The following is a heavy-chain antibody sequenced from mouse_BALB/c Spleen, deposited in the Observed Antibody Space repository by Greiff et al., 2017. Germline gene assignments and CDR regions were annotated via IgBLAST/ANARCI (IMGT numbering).Heavy chain of an antibody. V-gene: IGHV1-82*01. CDR2: IYPGDGDT. J-gene: IGHJ3*01. D-gene: IGHD2-14*01. Sequence: QVQLQQSGPELVKPGASVKISCKASGYAFSSSWMNWVKQRPGQGLEWIGRIYPGDGDTNYNGKFKGKATLTADKSSSTAYMQLSSLTSVDSAVYFCARDDRYDVSWFAYWGQGTLVTVSA. CDR1: GYAFSSSW. CDR3: ARDDRYDVSWFAY.